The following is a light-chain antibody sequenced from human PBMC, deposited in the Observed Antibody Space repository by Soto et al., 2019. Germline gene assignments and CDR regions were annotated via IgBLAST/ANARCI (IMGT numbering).Light chain of an antibody. Sequence: QSVLAQPASVSGSPGQSITISCTGTSSDVGRYNYVSWFQQHPGKAPKLLIYDVSNWPSGVSDRFSGSKSGNTASLTISGLQAEDEANYYCSSFTPSSTFVLGTGTKVTVL. V-gene: IGLV2-14*01. CDR1: SSDVGRYNY. CDR3: SSFTPSSTFV. J-gene: IGLJ1*01. CDR2: DVS.